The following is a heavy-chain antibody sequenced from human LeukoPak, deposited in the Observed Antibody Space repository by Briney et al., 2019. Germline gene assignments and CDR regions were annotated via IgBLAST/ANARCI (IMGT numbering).Heavy chain of an antibody. CDR1: GFTFSTYA. Sequence: GGSLRLSCAAFGFTFSTYAMSWVRQAPGKGLEWVSGISGSGGSTYYADSVKGRFTISRDNSKNTLYLQMNSLRAEDTAVYYCAKTVLMVYPYYFDYWGQGTLVTVSS. V-gene: IGHV3-23*01. J-gene: IGHJ4*02. CDR3: AKTVLMVYPYYFDY. CDR2: ISGSGGST. D-gene: IGHD2-8*01.